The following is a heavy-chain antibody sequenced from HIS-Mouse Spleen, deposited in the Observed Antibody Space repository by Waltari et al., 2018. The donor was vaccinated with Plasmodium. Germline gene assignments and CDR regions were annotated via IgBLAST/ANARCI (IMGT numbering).Heavy chain of an antibody. V-gene: IGHV1-2*02. CDR2: INPNRGGT. CDR1: GYTFTGYY. D-gene: IGHD6-13*01. CDR3: ARVLGYKAAAGTFVEYFQH. J-gene: IGHJ1*01. Sequence: QVQLVQSGAEVKKPGASVKVSCKASGYTFTGYYMPWVLQAPGQGLEWMGWINPNRGGTNYAQKFQGRVTMTRDTSISTAYMELSRLRSDDTAVYYCARVLGYKAAAGTFVEYFQHWGQGTLVTVSS.